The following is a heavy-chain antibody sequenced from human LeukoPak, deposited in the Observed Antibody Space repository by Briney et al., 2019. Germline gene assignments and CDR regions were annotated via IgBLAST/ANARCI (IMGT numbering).Heavy chain of an antibody. D-gene: IGHD6-19*01. CDR2: ISGSGSST. V-gene: IGHV3-23*01. CDR1: GFTFSSYA. CDR3: AKGVAVASPYYFDY. J-gene: IGHJ4*02. Sequence: GGSLRLSCAASGFTFSSYAMRWVRQAPGKGLEWVSPISGSGSSTYYADSVKGRFTISRDNSKNTLYLQMNILRAEDTAVYYCAKGVAVASPYYFDYWGQGTLVTVSS.